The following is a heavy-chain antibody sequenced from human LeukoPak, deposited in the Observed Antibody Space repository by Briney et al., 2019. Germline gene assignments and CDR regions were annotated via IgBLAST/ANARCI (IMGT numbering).Heavy chain of an antibody. CDR1: VFTFSNYA. CDR2: ITGSGGTT. Sequence: TGGSLRLSCAAWVFTFSNYAMICVRDAPGKGLECVSTITGSGGTTYYADSVKGRFTTSRDNSKNTLYLQMNSLRAEDTAVYYCAEEVGATYPTFDYWGQGTLVTVSS. D-gene: IGHD1-26*01. CDR3: AEEVGATYPTFDY. V-gene: IGHV3-23*01. J-gene: IGHJ4*02.